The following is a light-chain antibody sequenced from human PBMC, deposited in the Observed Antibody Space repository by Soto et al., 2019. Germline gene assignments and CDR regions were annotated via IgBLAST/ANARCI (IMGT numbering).Light chain of an antibody. CDR2: GTS. Sequence: EIVLTQSPGTLSLSPGERATLSCRASQSVSSKYLAWYQQKPGQAPRVLIYGTSIKASGVPERFSGGGSGTDFTLTITRLEPEDFAVYYCQQYGSSLFTFGPGTKVDFK. CDR1: QSVSSKY. J-gene: IGKJ3*01. CDR3: QQYGSSLFT. V-gene: IGKV3-20*01.